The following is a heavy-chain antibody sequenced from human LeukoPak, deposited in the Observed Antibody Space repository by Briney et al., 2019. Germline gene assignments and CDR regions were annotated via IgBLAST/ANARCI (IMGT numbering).Heavy chain of an antibody. CDR2: IRYDGSNK. V-gene: IGHV3-30*02. CDR1: GFTFSSYG. J-gene: IGHJ4*02. Sequence: GGSLRLSCAASGFTFSSYGMHWVRQAPGKGLEWVAFIRYDGSNKYDADSVKGRFTISRDNSKNTLYLQMNSLRAEDTAVYYCAKAWGYSYGSNFDYWGQGTLVTVSS. CDR3: AKAWGYSYGSNFDY. D-gene: IGHD5-18*01.